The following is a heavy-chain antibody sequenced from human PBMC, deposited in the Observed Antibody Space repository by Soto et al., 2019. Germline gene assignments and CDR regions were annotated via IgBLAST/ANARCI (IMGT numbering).Heavy chain of an antibody. V-gene: IGHV2-5*02. CDR2: IYWDDDK. CDR1: GFSLSTSGVG. Sequence: QITLKESGPTLVKPTQTLTLTCTFSGFSLSTSGVGVGWIRQPPGKALEWLALIYWDDDKRYSPSLKSRLTITKDTSKTQVVLTMTNMDPVDTATYYCAHIRTTVTTYYYYGMDVWGQGTTVTVSS. D-gene: IGHD4-17*01. J-gene: IGHJ6*02. CDR3: AHIRTTVTTYYYYGMDV.